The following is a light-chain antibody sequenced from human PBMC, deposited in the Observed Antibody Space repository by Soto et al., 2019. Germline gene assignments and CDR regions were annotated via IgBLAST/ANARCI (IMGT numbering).Light chain of an antibody. V-gene: IGKV1-39*01. Sequence: DIQMTQSPSSLSASVGDRVTITCRASQSISNYLNWYQQKPGKAPKLLMYAASSLQNEFPSRFGVYRAGSDFTLSISSLQPEDFTNYYFQQSYSSPLTFGKETKVEIK. J-gene: IGKJ1*01. CDR2: AAS. CDR1: QSISNY. CDR3: QQSYSSPLT.